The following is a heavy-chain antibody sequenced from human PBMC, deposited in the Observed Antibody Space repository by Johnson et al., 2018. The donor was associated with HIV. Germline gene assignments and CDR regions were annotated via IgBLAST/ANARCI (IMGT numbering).Heavy chain of an antibody. Sequence: QMLLVESGGGVVQPGRSLRLSCAASGFTFSSYAMYWVRQAPGKGLEWVAVISYDGSNKYYADSVKGRFTISRDNSKNTLYLQMNSLRAEDTAVYYCARPGGDYSAFDIWGQGTMVTVSS. CDR3: ARPGGDYSAFDI. CDR1: GFTFSSYA. V-gene: IGHV3-30-3*01. CDR2: ISYDGSNK. J-gene: IGHJ3*02. D-gene: IGHD4-17*01.